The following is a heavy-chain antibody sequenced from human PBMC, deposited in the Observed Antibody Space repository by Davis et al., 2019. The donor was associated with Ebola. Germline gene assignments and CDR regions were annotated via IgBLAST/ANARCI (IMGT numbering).Heavy chain of an antibody. D-gene: IGHD3-3*01. V-gene: IGHV3-11*01. CDR1: GFTSSSHY. CDR2: ISDSGDSE. CDR3: ARDLGVGGAFDV. Sequence: GESLKISCAASGFTSSSHYMSWIRQAPGEGLEWISYISDSGDSEFYADSVKGRFTISRDNAKNSLYLQMNSLRGADTGLYYCARDLGVGGAFDVWGQGTMVTVSS. J-gene: IGHJ3*01.